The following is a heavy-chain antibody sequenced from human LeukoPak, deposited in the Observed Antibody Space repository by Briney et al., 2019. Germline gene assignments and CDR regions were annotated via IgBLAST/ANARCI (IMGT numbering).Heavy chain of an antibody. D-gene: IGHD1-26*01. J-gene: IGHJ4*02. CDR1: GFLISNDV. CDR3: ARRVGGTPDY. Sequence: GGSLRLSCAASGFLISNDVMTWVRQAPGKGLEWVSAIGADGHSTDYANSVKGRFTISRDNSKNTLYLQMNSLRAEDTALNYFARRVGGTPDYWGRGTLVTVSS. V-gene: IGHV3-23*01. CDR2: IGADGHST.